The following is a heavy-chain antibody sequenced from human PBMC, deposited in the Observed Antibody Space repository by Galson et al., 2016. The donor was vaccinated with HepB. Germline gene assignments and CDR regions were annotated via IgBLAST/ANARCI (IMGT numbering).Heavy chain of an antibody. Sequence: SLRLSCAASGLKFNNYWMRWVRQAPGKGLEWVANMWGDGIMSYYADSIRGRFAISRDNGKSSLYLQMNSLRVEDTAVYYCTSEVSGSYFDWGQGTLVTVSS. J-gene: IGHJ4*02. CDR1: GLKFNNYW. V-gene: IGHV3-7*01. CDR2: MWGDGIMS. CDR3: TSEVSGSYFD. D-gene: IGHD3-10*01.